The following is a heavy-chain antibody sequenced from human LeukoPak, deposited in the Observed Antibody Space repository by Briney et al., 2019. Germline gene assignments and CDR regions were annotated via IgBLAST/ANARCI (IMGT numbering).Heavy chain of an antibody. J-gene: IGHJ4*02. V-gene: IGHV1-46*01. Sequence: ASVKVSCKASGYTFTSYYMHWVRQAPGQGLEWMGIINPSGGSTSYAQKFQGRVTMTRDTSTSTVYMELSSLRSDDTAVYYCARALTRRGWELPTDYWGQGTLVTVSS. CDR1: GYTFTSYY. CDR2: INPSGGST. CDR3: ARALTRRGWELPTDY. D-gene: IGHD1-26*01.